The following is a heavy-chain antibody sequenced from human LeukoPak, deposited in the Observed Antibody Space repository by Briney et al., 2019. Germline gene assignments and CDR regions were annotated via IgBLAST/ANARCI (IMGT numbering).Heavy chain of an antibody. Sequence: SETLSLTCTVSGGSISSGDYYWSWIRQPPGKGLEWIGYIYYSGSTYYNPSLKSRVTISVDTSKNQFSLKLSSVTAADTAVYYCARRGDGYNYFDYWGQGTLVTVSS. D-gene: IGHD5-24*01. J-gene: IGHJ4*02. CDR2: IYYSGST. V-gene: IGHV4-30-4*01. CDR1: GGSISSGDYY. CDR3: ARRGDGYNYFDY.